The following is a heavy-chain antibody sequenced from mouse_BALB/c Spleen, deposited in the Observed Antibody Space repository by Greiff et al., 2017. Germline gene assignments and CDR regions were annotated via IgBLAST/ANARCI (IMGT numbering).Heavy chain of an antibody. CDR3: ARRQPYYYAMDY. V-gene: IGHV1-4*02. CDR2: INPSSGYT. J-gene: IGHJ4*01. Sequence: VQLQQSAAELARPGASVKMSCKASGYTFTSYTMHWVKQRPGQGLEWIGYINPSSGYTEYNQKFKDKTTLTADKSSSTAYMQLSSLTSEDSAVYYCARRQPYYYAMDYWGQGTSVTVSS. CDR1: GYTFTSYT. D-gene: IGHD6-1*01.